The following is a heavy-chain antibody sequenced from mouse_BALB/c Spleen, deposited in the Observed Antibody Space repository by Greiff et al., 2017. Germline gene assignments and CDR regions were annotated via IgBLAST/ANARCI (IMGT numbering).Heavy chain of an antibody. Sequence: VQLQQSGAELMKPGASVKISCKATGYTFSSYWIEWVKQRPGHGLEWIGEILPGSGSTNYNEKFKGKATFTADTSSNTAYMQLSSLTSEDSAVYYCARGEGYYGCSSGAGYFDVWGAGTTVTVSS. V-gene: IGHV1-9*01. CDR2: ILPGSGST. D-gene: IGHD1-1*01. CDR1: GYTFSSYW. CDR3: ARGEGYYGCSSGAGYFDV. J-gene: IGHJ1*01.